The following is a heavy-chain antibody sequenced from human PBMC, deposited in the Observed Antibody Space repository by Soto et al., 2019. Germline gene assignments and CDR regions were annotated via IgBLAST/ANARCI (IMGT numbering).Heavy chain of an antibody. CDR1: GFSLSTSGMC. J-gene: IGHJ4*02. CDR2: IDWDDDK. V-gene: IGHV2-70*11. CDR3: ALLKPNPYGGPYYFDY. Sequence: SGPTLVNPTQTLTLTCTFSGFSLSTSGMCVSWIRQPPGKALEWLARIDWDDDKYYSTSLKTRLTISKDTSKNQVVLTMTNMDPVDTATYYCALLKPNPYGGPYYFDYWGQGTLVTVSS. D-gene: IGHD4-17*01.